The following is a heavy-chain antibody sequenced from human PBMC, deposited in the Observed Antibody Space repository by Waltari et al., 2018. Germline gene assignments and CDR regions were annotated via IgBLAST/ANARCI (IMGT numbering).Heavy chain of an antibody. Sequence: QVQLQQWGAGLLKPSETLSLTCAVYGGSFSGYYWSWIRQPPGKGLELIGEINHSGSTNYNPTRKSRVTISVDTSKNQFSLKLSSVTAADTAVYYCAREPLWFGEFTFDYWGQGTLVTVSS. CDR3: AREPLWFGEFTFDY. J-gene: IGHJ4*02. D-gene: IGHD3-10*01. CDR1: GGSFSGYY. CDR2: INHSGST. V-gene: IGHV4-34*01.